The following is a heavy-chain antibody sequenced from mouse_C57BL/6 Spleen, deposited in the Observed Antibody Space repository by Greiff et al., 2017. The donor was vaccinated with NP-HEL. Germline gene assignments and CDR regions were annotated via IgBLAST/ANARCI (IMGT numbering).Heavy chain of an antibody. CDR3: ARYGGSRFDY. CDR2: INPNNGGT. J-gene: IGHJ2*01. Sequence: VQLQQSGPELVKPGASVKISCKASGYTFTDYYMNWVKQSHGKSLEWIGDINPNNGGTSYNQKFKGKATLTVDKSSSTAYMELRSLTSEDSAVYYCARYGGSRFDYWGQGTTLTVSS. V-gene: IGHV1-26*01. CDR1: GYTFTDYY. D-gene: IGHD1-2*01.